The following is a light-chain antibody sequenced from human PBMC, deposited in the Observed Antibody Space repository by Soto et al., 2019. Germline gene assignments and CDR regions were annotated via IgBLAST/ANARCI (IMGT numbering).Light chain of an antibody. CDR2: GNS. CDR1: SSNIGAGYD. V-gene: IGLV1-40*01. CDR3: QSYDGSLSYV. Sequence: QSVLTQPPSVSGAPGQRVTISCTGSSSNIGAGYDVHWYQQLPGTAPKLLIYGNSNRPSGVPDRFSGSKSGTSASLAITGLQAEDEADYYCQSYDGSLSYVFGTGTKVTX. J-gene: IGLJ1*01.